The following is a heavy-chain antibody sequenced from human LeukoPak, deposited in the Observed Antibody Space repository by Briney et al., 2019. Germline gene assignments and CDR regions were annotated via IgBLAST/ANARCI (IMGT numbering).Heavy chain of an antibody. Sequence: PGGSLRLSCSAPGFTFSRYAMHWVRQAPGKGLEYVSAISSNGGSTYYADSVKGRFTISRDNSRNTLHLQMSSLRVEDTAVYYCVKDSSSGSYLDYWGQGTLVTVSS. CDR2: ISSNGGST. CDR3: VKDSSSGSYLDY. V-gene: IGHV3-64D*06. D-gene: IGHD3-10*01. J-gene: IGHJ4*02. CDR1: GFTFSRYA.